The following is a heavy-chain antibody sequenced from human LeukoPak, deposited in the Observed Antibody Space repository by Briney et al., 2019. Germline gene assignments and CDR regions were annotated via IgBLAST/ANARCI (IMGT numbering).Heavy chain of an antibody. Sequence: SETLSLTCTVSRYSISSGYYWGWIRQPPGKGLEWIGNIYHSGSTYYNPSLKSRVTISVDTSKNQFSVKLSSVTAADTAVYYCARGGDTSGYYYFEYFQHWGQGTLVTVSS. CDR1: RYSISSGYY. D-gene: IGHD3-22*01. CDR3: ARGGDTSGYYYFEYFQH. V-gene: IGHV4-38-2*02. J-gene: IGHJ1*01. CDR2: IYHSGST.